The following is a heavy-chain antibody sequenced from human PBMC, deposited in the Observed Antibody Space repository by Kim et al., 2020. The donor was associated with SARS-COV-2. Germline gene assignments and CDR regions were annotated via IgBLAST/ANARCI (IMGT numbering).Heavy chain of an antibody. Sequence: SPSLKSRLTITKDTSKNQVVLTMTNMDPVDTATYYCAHRLMGVARSYFDYWGQGTLVTVSS. V-gene: IGHV2-5*01. J-gene: IGHJ4*02. D-gene: IGHD3-3*01. CDR3: AHRLMGVARSYFDY.